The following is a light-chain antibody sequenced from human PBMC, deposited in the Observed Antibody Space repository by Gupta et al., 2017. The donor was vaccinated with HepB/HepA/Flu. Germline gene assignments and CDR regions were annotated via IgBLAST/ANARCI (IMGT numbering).Light chain of an antibody. CDR2: RNN. V-gene: IGLV1-47*01. J-gene: IGLJ3*02. Sequence: QSVLTQPPSASGTPGQSVTISCSGSSSNIGSNYVYWYQQLPGTAPKLLIYRNNQRPSGVPDRFSGSKSGTSASLAISGLRSEDEADYYCAAWDDSLSCWVFGGGTKLTVL. CDR1: SSNIGSNY. CDR3: AAWDDSLSCWV.